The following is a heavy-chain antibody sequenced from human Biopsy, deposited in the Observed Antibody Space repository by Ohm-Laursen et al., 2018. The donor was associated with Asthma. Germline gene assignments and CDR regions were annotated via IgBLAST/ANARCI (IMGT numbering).Heavy chain of an antibody. Sequence: SLRLSCPASGFTFDDFAMHWVRQAPGKRLEWVSAISGSCRTIYYADSVKGRFTISRDNAKNSLYLQMNSLRAEDTAVYYCARDREVYGSGIGALYYYYYYGMDVWGQGTTVTVSS. CDR1: GFTFDDFA. V-gene: IGHV3-9*01. D-gene: IGHD3-10*01. CDR3: ARDREVYGSGIGALYYYYYYGMDV. CDR2: ISGSCRTI. J-gene: IGHJ6*02.